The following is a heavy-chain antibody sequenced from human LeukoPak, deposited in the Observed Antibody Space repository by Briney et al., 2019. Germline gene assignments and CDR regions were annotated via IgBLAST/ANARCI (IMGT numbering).Heavy chain of an antibody. J-gene: IGHJ6*02. Sequence: GESLKISCKGSGYSFTSYWIGWVRQMPGKGLEWMGIIYPGDSDTRYSPSFQGQVTISADKSISTAYLQWSSLKASDTAMYYCARHPTIPTVTTHYGMDVWGQGTTVTVSS. CDR2: IYPGDSDT. D-gene: IGHD4-4*01. CDR3: ARHPTIPTVTTHYGMDV. V-gene: IGHV5-51*01. CDR1: GYSFTSYW.